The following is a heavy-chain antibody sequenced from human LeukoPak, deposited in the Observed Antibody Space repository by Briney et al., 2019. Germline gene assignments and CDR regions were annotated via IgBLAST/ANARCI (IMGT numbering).Heavy chain of an antibody. CDR1: GYTFTSYD. V-gene: IGHV1-8*01. J-gene: IGHJ4*02. D-gene: IGHD3-10*01. CDR3: ARAPPFYYYGSGSYYFDY. CDR2: MNPYSGNT. Sequence: ASVKVSCKASGYTFTSYDINWVRQATGQGLEWMGWMNPYSGNTGYAQKFQGRVTMTRNTSISTAYMELSSLRSEDTAVYYCARAPPFYYYGSGSYYFDYWGQGTLVTVSS.